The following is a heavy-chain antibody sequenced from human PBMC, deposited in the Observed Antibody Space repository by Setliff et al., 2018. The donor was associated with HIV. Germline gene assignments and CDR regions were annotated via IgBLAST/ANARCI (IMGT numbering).Heavy chain of an antibody. CDR2: INPSDNRT. V-gene: IGHV1-46*01. J-gene: IGHJ4*02. Sequence: ASVKVSCKASGYTFTGYYMHWVRQAPGQGLEWMGIINPSDNRTYYAQKFQGRVTLTADESTSIAYMELNSLRSEDTAVYYCARGRASGSANSGWGQGTLVTVSS. CDR3: ARGRASGSANSG. D-gene: IGHD7-27*01. CDR1: GYTFTGYY.